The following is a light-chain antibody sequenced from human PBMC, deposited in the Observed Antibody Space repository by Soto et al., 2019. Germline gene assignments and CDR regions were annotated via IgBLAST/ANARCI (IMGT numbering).Light chain of an antibody. CDR1: QSISTY. CDR3: QQSYNIPIT. V-gene: IGKV1-39*01. J-gene: IGKJ5*01. Sequence: DIHITQSPRPLSASVVDGVTITCRASQSISTYLNWYQQKPGKAPKLLIYAASTLQSGVPSRFSGSGSGTDFTLIISSLQPEDFATFYCQQSYNIPITFGQGTRLEIK. CDR2: AAS.